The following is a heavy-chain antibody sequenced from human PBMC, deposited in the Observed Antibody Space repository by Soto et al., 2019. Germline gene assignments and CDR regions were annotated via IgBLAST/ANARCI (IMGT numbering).Heavy chain of an antibody. J-gene: IGHJ6*02. CDR1: GFTLSAHT. CDR2: ISSDSRYI. CDR3: ARGHCSRTSCYTGGYYYYPMDV. D-gene: IGHD2-2*01. Sequence: EGPLRLSCAASGFTLSAHTMNWVRQAPGKGLEWVSSISSDSRYIYYADSVKGRFTISRDNARNSLDLQMNNLRAEDTAVYHCARGHCSRTSCYTGGYYYYPMDVWGQGTTVTVSS. V-gene: IGHV3-21*01.